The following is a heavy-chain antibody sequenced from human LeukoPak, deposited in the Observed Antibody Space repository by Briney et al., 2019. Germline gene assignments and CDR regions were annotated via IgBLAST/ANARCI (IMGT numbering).Heavy chain of an antibody. CDR3: ARADLGGISHFDY. CDR2: IWYDGSNK. V-gene: IGHV3-33*01. J-gene: IGHJ4*02. Sequence: PGRSLRLSCAASGFTFSSYGMHWVRQAPGKGLEWVAVIWYDGSNKYYADSVKGRFTISRDNSKNTLYLQMNSLRAEDTAVYYCARADLGGISHFDYWGQGTLVTVSS. CDR1: GFTFSSYG.